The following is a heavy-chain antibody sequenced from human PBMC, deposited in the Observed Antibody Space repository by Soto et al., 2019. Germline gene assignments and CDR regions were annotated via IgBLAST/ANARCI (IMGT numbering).Heavy chain of an antibody. CDR1: GGSISSGGYY. V-gene: IGHV4-31*03. J-gene: IGHJ4*02. Sequence: PSETLSLTCTVSGGSISSGGYYWSWIRQHPGKGLEWIGYIYYSGSTYYNPSLKSRVTISVDTSKNQFSLKLSSVTAADTAVYYCARGRALYTYYDFWSGPIDYWGQGTLVTVSS. CDR3: ARGRALYTYYDFWSGPIDY. D-gene: IGHD3-3*01. CDR2: IYYSGST.